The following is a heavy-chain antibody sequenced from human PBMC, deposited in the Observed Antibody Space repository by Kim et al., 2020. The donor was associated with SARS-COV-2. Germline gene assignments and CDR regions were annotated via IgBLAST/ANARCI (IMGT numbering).Heavy chain of an antibody. CDR2: ISSSSSTI. D-gene: IGHD2-15*01. Sequence: GGSLRLSCAASGFTFSSYSMNWVRQAPGKGLEWVSYISSSSSTIYYADSVKGRFTISRDNAKNSLYLQMNSPRAEDTAVYYCASRVGWWLEPGGDNWGQGTTVTVSS. CDR3: ASRVGWWLEPGGDN. J-gene: IGHJ6*02. V-gene: IGHV3-48*04. CDR1: GFTFSSYS.